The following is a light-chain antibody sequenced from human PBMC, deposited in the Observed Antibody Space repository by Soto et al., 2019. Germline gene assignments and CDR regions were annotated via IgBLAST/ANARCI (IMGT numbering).Light chain of an antibody. CDR3: QQYGSSPIT. CDR2: DAS. CDR1: ADVSSSY. Sequence: EIVLTQSPATLSFSPGERATLSCGASADVSSSYVAWYQQKSGLAPRLLIHDASSRATGIPDRFSGSKSGTDFTLTIRRLEPEDAGVYYCQQYGSSPITFGRGTRLDLK. V-gene: IGKV3D-20*01. J-gene: IGKJ5*01.